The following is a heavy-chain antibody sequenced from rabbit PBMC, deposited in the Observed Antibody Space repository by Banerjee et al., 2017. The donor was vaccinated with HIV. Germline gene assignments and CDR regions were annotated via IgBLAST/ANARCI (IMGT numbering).Heavy chain of an antibody. D-gene: IGHD1-1*01. J-gene: IGHJ6*01. CDR3: AREGSGFYTRLDL. CDR2: IYSGSSGRP. CDR1: GFDFISNA. Sequence: QSLEESGGDLVKPGASLTLTCTASGFDFISNAMCWVRQAPGKGLEWIACIYSGSSGRPYYASWAKGRFTISKASSTTVTLQMTSLTAADTATYFCAREGSGFYTRLDLWGPGTLVTVS. V-gene: IGHV1S40*01.